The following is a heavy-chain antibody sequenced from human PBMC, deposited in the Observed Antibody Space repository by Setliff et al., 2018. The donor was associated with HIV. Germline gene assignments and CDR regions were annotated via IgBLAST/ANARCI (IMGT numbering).Heavy chain of an antibody. Sequence: GASLKVSCKSSGYTFTSYGISWVRQAPGQGLEWVGWISAYNGNTNYAQKLQGRVTMTTDTSTSTAYMEPRSLRSDDTAVYYCARDYCSSTHCEDYFDYWGQGTLVTVSS. CDR2: ISAYNGNT. V-gene: IGHV1-18*01. D-gene: IGHD2-2*01. CDR1: GYTFTSYG. CDR3: ARDYCSSTHCEDYFDY. J-gene: IGHJ4*02.